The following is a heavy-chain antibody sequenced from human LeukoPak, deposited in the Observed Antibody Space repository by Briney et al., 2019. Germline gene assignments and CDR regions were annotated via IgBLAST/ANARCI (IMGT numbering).Heavy chain of an antibody. CDR2: INPNSGGT. Sequence: ASVKVSCKASGYTFTDYYMHWVRQAPGQGLEWTGCINPNSGGTNYAQKFQGRVTMTRDTSISTAYMELSRLRSDDTAVYYCARRYCSSTSCYHYFDYWGQGTLVTVSS. J-gene: IGHJ4*02. CDR1: GYTFTDYY. CDR3: ARRYCSSTSCYHYFDY. V-gene: IGHV1-2*02. D-gene: IGHD2-2*01.